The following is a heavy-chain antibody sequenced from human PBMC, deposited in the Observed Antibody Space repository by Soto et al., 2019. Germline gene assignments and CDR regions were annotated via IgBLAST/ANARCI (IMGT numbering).Heavy chain of an antibody. V-gene: IGHV3-30-3*01. CDR3: ARDPKTSGGQHWAFNYFDS. CDR1: GFSFSISP. D-gene: IGHD7-27*01. Sequence: GWSLRLSCAASGFSFSISPMHWVRQAPGKGPEWVALISYDGTNKFYADSVKGRFTISRDNSKSTLYLRVDSLRPEDAAVYYCARDPKTSGGQHWAFNYFDSWGQGTLVTVSS. J-gene: IGHJ4*02. CDR2: ISYDGTNK.